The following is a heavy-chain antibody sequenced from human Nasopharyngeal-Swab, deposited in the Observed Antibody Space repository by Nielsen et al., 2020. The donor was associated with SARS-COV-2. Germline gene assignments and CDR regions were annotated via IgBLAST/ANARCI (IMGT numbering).Heavy chain of an antibody. CDR1: GGTFSSYA. CDR3: ASSSGGSSWSLPFDY. CDR2: IIPIFGTA. J-gene: IGHJ4*02. D-gene: IGHD6-13*01. Sequence: SVKASCKASGGTFSSYAISWVRQAPGQGLEWMGGIIPIFGTANYAQKFQGRVTITADESTSTAYMELSSLRSEDTAVYYCASSSGGSSWSLPFDYWGQGTLVTVSS. V-gene: IGHV1-69*13.